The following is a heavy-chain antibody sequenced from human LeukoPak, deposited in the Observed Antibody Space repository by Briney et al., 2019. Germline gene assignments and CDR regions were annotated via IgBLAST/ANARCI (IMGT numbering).Heavy chain of an antibody. Sequence: SETLSLTCAVYGGSFSGYYWSWIRQPPGKGLEWIGEINHSGSTNYNPSLKSRVTISVDTSKNQFSLELSSVTAADTAVYYCARANWQVVKLYYYMDVWGKGTTVTVSS. V-gene: IGHV4-34*01. D-gene: IGHD3-22*01. CDR3: ARANWQVVKLYYYMDV. J-gene: IGHJ6*03. CDR2: INHSGST. CDR1: GGSFSGYY.